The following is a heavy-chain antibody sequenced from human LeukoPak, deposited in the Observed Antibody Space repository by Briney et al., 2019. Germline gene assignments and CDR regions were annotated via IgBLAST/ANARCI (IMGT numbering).Heavy chain of an antibody. CDR3: ARWDGIAAAQGYYGMDV. J-gene: IGHJ6*02. D-gene: IGHD6-13*01. V-gene: IGHV3-21*01. Sequence: PGGSLRLSCAASGFTFSSYSMNWVRQAPGKGLEWVSSISSSSSYIYYADSVKGRFTISRDNAKNSLYLQMNSLRAEDTAVYYCARWDGIAAAQGYYGMDVWGQGTTVTVPS. CDR1: GFTFSSYS. CDR2: ISSSSSYI.